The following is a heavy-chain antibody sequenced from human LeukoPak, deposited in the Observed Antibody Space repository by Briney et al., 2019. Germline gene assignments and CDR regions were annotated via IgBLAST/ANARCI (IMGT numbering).Heavy chain of an antibody. J-gene: IGHJ4*02. CDR2: IIPIFGTA. CDR3: ARAGIAAAGTLDY. V-gene: IGHV1-69*13. D-gene: IGHD6-13*01. Sequence: SVKVSRKASGGTFSSYAISWVRQAPGQGLEWMGGIIPIFGTANYAQKFQGRVTITADESTSTTYMELSSLRSEDTAVYYCARAGIAAAGTLDYWGQGTLVTVSS. CDR1: GGTFSSYA.